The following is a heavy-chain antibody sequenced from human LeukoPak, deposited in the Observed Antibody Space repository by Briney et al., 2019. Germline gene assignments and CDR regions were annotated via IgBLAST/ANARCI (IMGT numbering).Heavy chain of an antibody. CDR2: INHSGST. Sequence: SETLSLTCTVSGGSISSYYWSWIRQPPGKGLEWIGEINHSGSTNYNPSLKSRVTISVDTSKNQFSLKLSSVTAADTAVYYCARRRIAAAGTGYFQHWGQGTLVTVSS. J-gene: IGHJ1*01. V-gene: IGHV4-34*01. D-gene: IGHD6-13*01. CDR1: GGSISSYY. CDR3: ARRRIAAAGTGYFQH.